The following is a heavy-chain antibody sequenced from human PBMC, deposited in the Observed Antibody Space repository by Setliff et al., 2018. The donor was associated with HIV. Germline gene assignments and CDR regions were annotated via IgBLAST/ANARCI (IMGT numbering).Heavy chain of an antibody. CDR3: ARDRGYRSAWSYYGMDV. CDR2: ISYDGTNK. D-gene: IGHD6-19*01. V-gene: IGHV3-30-3*01. Sequence: PGGSLRLSCAASELTFSTHAIHWVRQAPGKGLEWVAVISYDGTNKYYGDSVKGRFTISRDNSKKTLYLQMNCLSGDDTAVYYCARDRGYRSAWSYYGMDVWGQGTTVTVSS. CDR1: ELTFSTHA. J-gene: IGHJ6*02.